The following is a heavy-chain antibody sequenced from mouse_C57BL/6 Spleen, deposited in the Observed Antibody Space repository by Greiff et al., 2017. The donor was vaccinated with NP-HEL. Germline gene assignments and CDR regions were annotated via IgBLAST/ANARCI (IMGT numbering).Heavy chain of an antibody. CDR3: AREWIKRYFDY. J-gene: IGHJ2*01. CDR2: INPNNGGT. CDR1: GYTFTDYN. D-gene: IGHD1-3*01. V-gene: IGHV1-22*01. Sequence: EVQRVESGPELVKPGASVKMSCKASGYTFTDYNMHWVKQSHGKSLEWIGYINPNNGGTSYNQKFKGKATLTVNKSSSTAYMELRSLTSEDSAVYYCAREWIKRYFDYWGQGTTLTVSS.